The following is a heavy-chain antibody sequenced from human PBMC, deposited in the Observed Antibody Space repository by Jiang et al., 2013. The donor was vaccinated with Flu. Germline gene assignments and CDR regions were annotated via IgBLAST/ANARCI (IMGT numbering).Heavy chain of an antibody. D-gene: IGHD6-19*01. CDR2: IGTAGDT. V-gene: IGHV3-13*01. CDR3: ARGRSGWYFDY. Sequence: RLSCAASGFTFSSYDMHWVRQATGKGLEWVSAIGTAGDTYYPGSVKGRFTISRENAKNSLYLQMNSLRAGDTAVYYCARGRSGWYFDYWGQGTLVTVSS. J-gene: IGHJ4*02. CDR1: GFTFSSYD.